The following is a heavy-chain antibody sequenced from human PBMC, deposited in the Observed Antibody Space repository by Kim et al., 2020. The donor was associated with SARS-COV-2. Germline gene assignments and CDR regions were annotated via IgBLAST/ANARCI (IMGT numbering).Heavy chain of an antibody. CDR2: GLYI. Sequence: GLYITYADSVKGRCTITRDNANNVLYLQLNSLRAEDTGVYYCVAALGDYWGQGVLVTISS. CDR3: VAALGDY. D-gene: IGHD2-15*01. V-gene: IGHV3-74*01. J-gene: IGHJ4*02.